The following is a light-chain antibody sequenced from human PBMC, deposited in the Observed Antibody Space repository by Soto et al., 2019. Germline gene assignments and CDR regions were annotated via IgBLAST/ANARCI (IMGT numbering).Light chain of an antibody. CDR3: LQDINYPWT. V-gene: IGKV1-6*01. CDR1: QGIRNA. J-gene: IGKJ1*01. CDR2: GAS. Sequence: ASQMVQSPYSLSGSLGYRCTIFCRASQGIRNALGWYQQKPAKPPKVLIYGASNLQSGVPPRFSGSGSGTDFTLAISSLQPEDSATYYCLQDINYPWTFGQGTKVDI.